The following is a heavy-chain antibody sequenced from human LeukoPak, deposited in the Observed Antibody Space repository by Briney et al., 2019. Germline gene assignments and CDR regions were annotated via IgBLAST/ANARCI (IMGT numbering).Heavy chain of an antibody. V-gene: IGHV4-34*01. CDR3: ARVLSGWYSFVNAFDI. D-gene: IGHD6-19*01. J-gene: IGHJ3*02. Sequence: SETLSLTCAVYGGSFSGYYWSWIRQPPGKGLEWIGEINHSGSTNYNPSLKSRVTISVDTSKNQFSLKLSSVTAADTAVYYCARVLSGWYSFVNAFDIWGQGTMVTVSS. CDR2: INHSGST. CDR1: GGSFSGYY.